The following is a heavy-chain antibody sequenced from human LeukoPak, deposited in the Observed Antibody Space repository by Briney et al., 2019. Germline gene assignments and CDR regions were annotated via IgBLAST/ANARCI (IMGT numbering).Heavy chain of an antibody. Sequence: ASVTVSCKASGYTFTGYYMHWVRQAPGQGLEWMGRINPNSGGTNYAQKFQGRVTMTRDTSISTAYMELSRLRSDDTAVYYCASVSYSGSPHVGAFDIWGQGTMVTVSS. CDR1: GYTFTGYY. V-gene: IGHV1-2*06. CDR2: INPNSGGT. CDR3: ASVSYSGSPHVGAFDI. D-gene: IGHD1-26*01. J-gene: IGHJ3*02.